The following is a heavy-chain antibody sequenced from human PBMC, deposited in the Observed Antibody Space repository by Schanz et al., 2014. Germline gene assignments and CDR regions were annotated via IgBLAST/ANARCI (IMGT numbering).Heavy chain of an antibody. CDR3: AKERSWNYDNSGYFDY. CDR1: GFTFSSYA. Sequence: EVQLLESGGGLVQPGGSLRLSCAASGFTFSSYAMSWVRQAPGKGLEWVSAISGGGGTTYYADSVKGRFTISRDNSKSTLYLQMNSLRDEDTAVYYCAKERSWNYDNSGYFDYWGQGTLVTVSS. J-gene: IGHJ4*02. V-gene: IGHV3-23*01. CDR2: ISGGGGTT. D-gene: IGHD3-22*01.